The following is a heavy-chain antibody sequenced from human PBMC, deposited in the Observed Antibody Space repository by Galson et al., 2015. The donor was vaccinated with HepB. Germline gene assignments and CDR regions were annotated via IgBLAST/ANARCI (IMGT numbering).Heavy chain of an antibody. CDR3: ARSDPSGWNDY. J-gene: IGHJ4*02. CDR2: IWYDGSNK. CDR1: GFTFSSYG. Sequence: SLRLSCAASGFTFSSYGMHWVRQAPGKGLEWVAVIWYDGSNKYYADSVKGRFTISRDNSKNTLYLQMNSLRAEDTAVYYCARSDPSGWNDYWGQGTLVTVSS. D-gene: IGHD6-19*01. V-gene: IGHV3-33*01.